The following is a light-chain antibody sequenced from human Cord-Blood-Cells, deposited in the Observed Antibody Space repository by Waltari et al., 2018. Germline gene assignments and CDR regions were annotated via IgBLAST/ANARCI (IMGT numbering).Light chain of an antibody. CDR1: QSISSY. J-gene: IGKJ4*02. CDR3: QQCYSTPVT. Sequence: DIQMTQSPSSLSASVGDRVTITCRASQSISSYLDWYQQKPGKVPKLLIYAASSLQTGVPSRFSGSGSGTDFTLTISRLQPEDVATYYCQQCYSTPVTFGGGTKVEIK. V-gene: IGKV1-39*01. CDR2: AAS.